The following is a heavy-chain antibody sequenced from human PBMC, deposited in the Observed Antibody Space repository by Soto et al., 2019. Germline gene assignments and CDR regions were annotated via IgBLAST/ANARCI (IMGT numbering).Heavy chain of an antibody. J-gene: IGHJ6*02. CDR3: AKDDPGDFYSYYGLDV. Sequence: GGSLRLSCAASGFTISSYTMTWVRQASGKGLEWVSASTGSGTNTYYADSVKGRFTISTDKSTNTPYLQMSSLRAEDTAIYYCAKDDPGDFYSYYGLDVWGQGTTVTVSS. CDR2: STGSGTNT. V-gene: IGHV3-23*01. D-gene: IGHD2-21*02. CDR1: GFTISSYT.